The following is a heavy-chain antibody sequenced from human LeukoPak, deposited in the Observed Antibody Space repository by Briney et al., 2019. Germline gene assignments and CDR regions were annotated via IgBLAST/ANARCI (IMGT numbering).Heavy chain of an antibody. CDR3: ARHNRITMIVVDPYYFDY. V-gene: IGHV4-39*01. CDR1: GGSISSSSYY. J-gene: IGHJ4*02. D-gene: IGHD3-22*01. CDR2: IYHSGST. Sequence: SETLSLTCTVSGGSISSSSYYWGWIRQPPGKGLEWIGSIYHSGSTYYNPSLKSRVTISVDTSKNQFSLKLSSVTAADTAVYYCARHNRITMIVVDPYYFDYWGQGTLVTVSS.